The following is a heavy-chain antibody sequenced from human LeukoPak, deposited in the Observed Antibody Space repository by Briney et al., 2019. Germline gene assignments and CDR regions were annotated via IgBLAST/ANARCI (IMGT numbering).Heavy chain of an antibody. CDR2: IYYSGSI. D-gene: IGHD1-26*01. CDR1: GGSISSYY. Sequence: SETLSLTCTVSGGSISSYYWSWIRQPPGKGLEWIGYIYYSGSINYNPSLKSRVTISVDTSKNQFSLKLSSVTAADTAVYYCARDYVGAFDIWGQGTMVTVSS. V-gene: IGHV4-59*12. J-gene: IGHJ3*02. CDR3: ARDYVGAFDI.